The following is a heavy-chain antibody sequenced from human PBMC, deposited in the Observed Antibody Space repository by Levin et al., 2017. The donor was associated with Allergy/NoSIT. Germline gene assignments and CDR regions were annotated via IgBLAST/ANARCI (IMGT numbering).Heavy chain of an antibody. V-gene: IGHV3-30-3*01. CDR2: ISYDGSNK. CDR1: GFTFSSYA. Sequence: GGSLRLSCAASGFTFSSYAMHWVRQAPGKGLEWVAVISYDGSNKYYADSVKGRFTISRDNSKNTLYLQMNSLRAEDTAVYYCARIIAVAGTFGEVDPMVFDYWGQGTLVTVSS. J-gene: IGHJ4*02. CDR3: ARIIAVAGTFGEVDPMVFDY. D-gene: IGHD6-19*01.